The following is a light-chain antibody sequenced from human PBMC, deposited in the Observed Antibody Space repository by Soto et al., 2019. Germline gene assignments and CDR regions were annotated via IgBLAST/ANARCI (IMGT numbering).Light chain of an antibody. V-gene: IGKV3-20*01. Sequence: VLLTQSPAILALSPGDRATLSCRASQSVSSSYLAWYQHKPGQAPRLLIHGASSRVTGIPDRFSGSGSGTDFTLTITRLEPEDFAVYYCQQYQSLTFGGGTKVDI. CDR3: QQYQSLT. CDR2: GAS. CDR1: QSVSSSY. J-gene: IGKJ4*01.